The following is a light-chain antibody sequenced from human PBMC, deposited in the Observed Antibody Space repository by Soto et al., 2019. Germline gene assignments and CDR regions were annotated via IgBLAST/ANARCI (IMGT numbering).Light chain of an antibody. CDR2: GAS. V-gene: IGKV3-15*01. CDR3: QHYNNWPPWT. CDR1: QSLRTD. Sequence: EIVMMQSPATLSVSPGERATLSCRASQSLRTDLAWYQQKSGQPPRLLIYGASTRATGIPARFSGSGSGTEFTLTISSLQSEDFAVYYCQHYNNWPPWTFGPGTKVEIK. J-gene: IGKJ1*01.